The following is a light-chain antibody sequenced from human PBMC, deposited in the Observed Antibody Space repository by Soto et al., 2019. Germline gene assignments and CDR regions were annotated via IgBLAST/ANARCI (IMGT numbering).Light chain of an antibody. V-gene: IGKV3-20*01. CDR2: GVS. J-gene: IGKJ5*01. CDR3: QQYHNTPIT. CDR1: QSVSSNY. Sequence: EIVLTQSPGTLPLSPVERATLSCRASQSVSSNYLAWYQQIPGQAPRLLIYGVSSRAAGIPDRFSGSGSGTDFTLTINRLEPEDLAVYYCQQYHNTPITFGQGTRLEIK.